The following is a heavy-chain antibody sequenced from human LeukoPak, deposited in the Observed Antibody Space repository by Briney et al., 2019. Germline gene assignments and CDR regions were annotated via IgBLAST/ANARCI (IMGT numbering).Heavy chain of an antibody. Sequence: GGSLRLSCAASGFTFTSCAMNWVRQAPGKALEWVSAVSGNGGGTYYADSVKGHFTISRDNSKDTVYLQMNSLRVEDTALYYCAKGVYYDNSGYYYFDSWGQGTLVTVSS. CDR2: VSGNGGGT. D-gene: IGHD3-22*01. CDR3: AKGVYYDNSGYYYFDS. CDR1: GFTFTSCA. J-gene: IGHJ4*02. V-gene: IGHV3-23*01.